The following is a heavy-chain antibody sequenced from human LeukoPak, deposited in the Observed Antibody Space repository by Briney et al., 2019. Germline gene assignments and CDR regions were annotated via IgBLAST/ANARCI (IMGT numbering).Heavy chain of an antibody. Sequence: PGRSLRLSCAASGFTFDDYAMHWVRQAPGKGLEWVSGISWNSGSIGYADSVKGRFTISRDNAKNSLYLQMNSLRAEDMALYYCARLSGGGTPYNWFDPWGQGTLVTVSS. CDR1: GFTFDDYA. V-gene: IGHV3-9*03. D-gene: IGHD3-16*01. CDR2: ISWNSGSI. CDR3: ARLSGGGTPYNWFDP. J-gene: IGHJ5*02.